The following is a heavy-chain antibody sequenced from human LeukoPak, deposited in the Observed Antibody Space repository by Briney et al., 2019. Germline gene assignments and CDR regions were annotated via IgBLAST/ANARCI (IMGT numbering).Heavy chain of an antibody. CDR2: VGGDGRT. D-gene: IGHD2-21*02. Sequence: PGGSLRLSCAASGFSFSPDAMSWFRQAPGRGLEWVAGVGGDGRTHYTDSVRGRFTISRDNSKNTLHLQMNSLRVDDMAVYYCAKDMSWWVTVDFWGQGTLVTVSS. CDR1: GFSFSPDA. CDR3: AKDMSWWVTVDF. V-gene: IGHV3-23*01. J-gene: IGHJ4*02.